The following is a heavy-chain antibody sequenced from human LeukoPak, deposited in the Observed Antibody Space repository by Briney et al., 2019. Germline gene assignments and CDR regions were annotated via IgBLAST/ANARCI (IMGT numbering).Heavy chain of an antibody. Sequence: GGSLRLSCAASGFTFSSYWMHWVRQSPGKGLVWVSGINSDGSSTSYADSVKGRFTISRDNAKNTLYLQMNSLRAEDTAVYYCAREQGYYSVPGYWGQGTQVTVS. J-gene: IGHJ4*02. V-gene: IGHV3-74*01. CDR2: INSDGSST. CDR3: AREQGYYSVPGY. CDR1: GFTFSSYW. D-gene: IGHD3-22*01.